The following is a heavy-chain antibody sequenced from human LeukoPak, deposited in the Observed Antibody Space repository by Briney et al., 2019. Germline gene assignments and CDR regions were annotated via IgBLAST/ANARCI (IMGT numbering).Heavy chain of an antibody. J-gene: IGHJ6*03. CDR1: GGSISSYY. V-gene: IGHV4-4*07. CDR2: IYTSGST. Sequence: SETLSLTCTVSGGSISSYYWSWIRQPAGKGLEWIGRIYTSGSTNYNPSLKSRVTMSVDTSKNQFSLKLSSVTAADTAVYYCAGSYYYSYYYYMDVWGKGTTVTISS. CDR3: AGSYYYSYYYYMDV. D-gene: IGHD3-10*01.